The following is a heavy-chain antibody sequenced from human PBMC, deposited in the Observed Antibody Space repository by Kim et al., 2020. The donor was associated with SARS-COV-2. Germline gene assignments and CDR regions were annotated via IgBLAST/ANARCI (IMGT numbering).Heavy chain of an antibody. Sequence: STSLKTRLTISKDTSKNQVVLTMTNMDPVDTATYYCARIGYSSSWSPFDIWGQGTMVTVSS. J-gene: IGHJ3*02. V-gene: IGHV2-70*01. D-gene: IGHD6-13*01. CDR3: ARIGYSSSWSPFDI.